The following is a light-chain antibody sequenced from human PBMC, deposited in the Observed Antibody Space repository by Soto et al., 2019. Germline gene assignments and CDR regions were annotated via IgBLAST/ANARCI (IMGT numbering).Light chain of an antibody. Sequence: QSVLTQPPSASGSPGQSVTISCTGSSSDVGGYDYVSWYQQHPGKAPKLLIYEVSKRPSGVPDRFSGSKSGNTASLTVSGLQAEDEADYYCSSYAGTATLNVFGIGTKVTVL. CDR1: SSDVGGYDY. CDR2: EVS. J-gene: IGLJ1*01. CDR3: SSYAGTATLNV. V-gene: IGLV2-8*01.